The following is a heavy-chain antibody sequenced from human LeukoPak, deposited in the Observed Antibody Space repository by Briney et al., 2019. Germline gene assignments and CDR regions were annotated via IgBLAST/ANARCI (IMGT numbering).Heavy chain of an antibody. V-gene: IGHV4-39*01. D-gene: IGHD3-10*01. J-gene: IGHJ4*02. CDR2: IYYSGST. CDR3: ARQEFGELPNYYFDY. CDR1: GGSISSSSYY. Sequence: PSETLSLTCTVSGGSISSSSYYWGWIRQPPRKGLEWIGSIYYSGSTYYNPSLKSRVTISVDTSKNQFSLKLSPVTAADTAVYYCARQEFGELPNYYFDYWGQGTLVTVSS.